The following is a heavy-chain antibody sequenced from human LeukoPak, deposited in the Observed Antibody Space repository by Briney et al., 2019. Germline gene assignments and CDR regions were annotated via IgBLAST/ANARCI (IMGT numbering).Heavy chain of an antibody. CDR3: ARDRAEGKTWVEFDP. CDR2: IYSDGVT. V-gene: IGHV3-66*02. Sequence: AGGSLRLSCAASGFIVKSYALSWVRQAPGKGLAWVSLIYSDGVTQYADSVRGRFTISRDNSKNTLYLQMNSLRDEDTAVYFCARDRAEGKTWVEFDPWGQGTLVTVSS. J-gene: IGHJ5*02. CDR1: GFIVKSYA.